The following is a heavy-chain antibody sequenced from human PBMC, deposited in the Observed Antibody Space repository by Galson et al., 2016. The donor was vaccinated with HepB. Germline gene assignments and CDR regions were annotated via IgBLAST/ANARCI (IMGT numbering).Heavy chain of an antibody. V-gene: IGHV3-23*01. CDR3: AKERGVAVPNRPLDS. Sequence: SLRLSCAASGFIFSDYAMSWVRQAPGKGLEWVSVISGRDRITYYADSVKGRFTISRDNFKNTLYLQMNSLRREDTAMYYCAKERGVAVPNRPLDSWGQGTLVTVSS. D-gene: IGHD6-19*01. CDR2: ISGRDRIT. CDR1: GFIFSDYA. J-gene: IGHJ5*01.